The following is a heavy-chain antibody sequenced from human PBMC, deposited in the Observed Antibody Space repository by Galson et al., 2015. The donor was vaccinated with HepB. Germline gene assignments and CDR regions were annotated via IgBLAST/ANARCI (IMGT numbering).Heavy chain of an antibody. CDR3: ARDRYYDFWSGYYSEDYYYYGMDV. J-gene: IGHJ6*02. CDR1: GGSFSGYY. D-gene: IGHD3-3*01. V-gene: IGHV4-34*01. Sequence: LSLTCAVYGGSFSGYYWSWIRQSPGKGLEWIGEIYHSGSTNYNPSLKSRVTISVDTSKNQFSLKLSSVTAADTAVYYCARDRYYDFWSGYYSEDYYYYGMDVWGQGTTVTVSS. CDR2: IYHSGST.